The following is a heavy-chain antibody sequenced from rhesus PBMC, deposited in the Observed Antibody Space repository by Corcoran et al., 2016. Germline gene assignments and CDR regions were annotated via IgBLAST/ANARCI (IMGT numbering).Heavy chain of an antibody. CDR2: ISYSGST. D-gene: IGHD6-37*01. J-gene: IGHJ4*01. CDR3: ARESHFGGAFDY. CDR1: GGSISSSYYY. Sequence: QVQLPESGPGLVKPSETLSLTCAVSGGSISSSYYYWSCIRQAPGKGVEWIGYISYSGSTSYNPSLKSRVTISRDTSKNQFSLKLNSVTAADTAVYYCARESHFGGAFDYWGQGVLVTVSS. V-gene: IGHV4-122*02.